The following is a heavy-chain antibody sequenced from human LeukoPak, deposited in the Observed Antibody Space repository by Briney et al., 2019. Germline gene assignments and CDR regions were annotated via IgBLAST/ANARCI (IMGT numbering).Heavy chain of an antibody. V-gene: IGHV3-11*06. J-gene: IGHJ4*02. CDR2: ISVQSTDT. D-gene: IGHD5-12*01. CDR1: GFTFSDYY. CDR3: ARTARLLDY. Sequence: GGSLRLSCEASGFTFSDYYMNWVREAPGKGLEWVSYISVQSTDTNYADSVKGRFTISRDNAKNSLYLQMDSLRAEDTAVYYCARTARLLDYWGQGTLVTVSS.